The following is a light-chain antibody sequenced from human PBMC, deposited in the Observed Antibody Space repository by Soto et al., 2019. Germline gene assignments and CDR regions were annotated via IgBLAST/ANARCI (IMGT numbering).Light chain of an antibody. J-gene: IGKJ1*01. Sequence: EIVLTQSPGTLSLSPGERATLSCRASQSVSSSYLAWYQQKPGQAPRLLIYGASSRATGIPDRFSGSGSGTDFTLTISRLEPEDFAVYYCQQYGSSRTFGQVTKVEI. V-gene: IGKV3-20*01. CDR1: QSVSSSY. CDR3: QQYGSSRT. CDR2: GAS.